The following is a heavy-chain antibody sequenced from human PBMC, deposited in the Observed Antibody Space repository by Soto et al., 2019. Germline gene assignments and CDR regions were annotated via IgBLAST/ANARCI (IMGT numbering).Heavy chain of an antibody. CDR1: GGTFRSYA. V-gene: IGHV1-69*13. Sequence: ASVKVSCKASGGTFRSYAFSWVRQAPGQGLEWMGGIIPMFGPPNYAQKFQGRLTISADESTSTVYMELSSLRREDAAVYYCARDYDTGGYLDYWGQGTLVTVS. J-gene: IGHJ4*02. CDR2: IIPMFGPP. CDR3: ARDYDTGGYLDY. D-gene: IGHD3-22*01.